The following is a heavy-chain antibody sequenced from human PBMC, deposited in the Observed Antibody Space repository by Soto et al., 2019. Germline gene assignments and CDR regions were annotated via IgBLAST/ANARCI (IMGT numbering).Heavy chain of an antibody. D-gene: IGHD1-7*01. CDR2: IIPIFGTA. CDR3: ELALYRTGTTAGANYYNYGRDG. J-gene: IGHJ6*02. Sequence: SVKVSCKASGGTFSSYAISWVRQAPGHGLEWMGGIIPIFGTANYAQKFQGRVTITADESTSTAYMELFSLRSEYTAVYYMELALYRTGTTAGANYYNYGRDGLGRVTTVTFCS. CDR1: GGTFSSYA. V-gene: IGHV1-69*13.